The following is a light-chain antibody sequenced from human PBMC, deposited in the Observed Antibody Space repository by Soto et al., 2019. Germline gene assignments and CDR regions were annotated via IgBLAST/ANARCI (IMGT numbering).Light chain of an antibody. Sequence: QSALAQPASVSGSPGQSITISCTGTHNDVGHENFVSWYQQHPDKVPKLIIYDVTRRASGISSRFSASKSGNTAYLAISGLQADDEADYYCSSYRSDNPRFYVFGTG. V-gene: IGLV2-14*03. CDR2: DVT. CDR3: SSYRSDNPRFYV. J-gene: IGLJ1*01. CDR1: HNDVGHENF.